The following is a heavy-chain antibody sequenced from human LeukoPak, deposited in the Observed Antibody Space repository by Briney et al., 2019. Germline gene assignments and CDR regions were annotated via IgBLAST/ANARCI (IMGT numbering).Heavy chain of an antibody. D-gene: IGHD1-20*01. CDR2: IYYSGST. CDR1: GGSISSYY. Sequence: SETLSLTCTVSGGSISSYYWSWIRQPPGKGLEWIGYIYYSGSTNYNPSLKSRVTISVDTSKNQFSLKLSSVTAADTAVYYCARFITGTTVGAFDIWGQGTMVTVSS. J-gene: IGHJ3*02. V-gene: IGHV4-59*01. CDR3: ARFITGTTVGAFDI.